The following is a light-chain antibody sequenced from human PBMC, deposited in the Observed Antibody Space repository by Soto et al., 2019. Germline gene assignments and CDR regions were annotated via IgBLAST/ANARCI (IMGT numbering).Light chain of an antibody. CDR1: QSVSSSY. V-gene: IGKV3-20*01. CDR3: QQYGCSPLFT. Sequence: EIVLTQSPGTLSLSPGERATLSCRASQSVSSSYLAWYQQKPGQAPRLPIYGASSRATGIPDRFSGSGSGTDFTLTISRLEPEDFAVYYCQQYGCSPLFTFGPGTKVDIK. J-gene: IGKJ3*01. CDR2: GAS.